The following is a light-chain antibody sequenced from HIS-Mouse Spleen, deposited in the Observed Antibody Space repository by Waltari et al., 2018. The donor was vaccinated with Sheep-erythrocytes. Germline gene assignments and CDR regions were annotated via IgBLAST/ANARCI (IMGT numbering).Light chain of an antibody. CDR3: QAWDSSTAWNVV. V-gene: IGLV3-1*01. CDR2: QDS. CDR1: KLGEKY. J-gene: IGLJ2*01. Sequence: SYELTQPPSVSVSPGQTASITCSGDKLGEKYARWYQQKPGQSPVLVIYQDSKRPSGIPERFSGSNSGKTATLTISGTQAMDEADYYWQAWDSSTAWNVVFGGGTKLTVL.